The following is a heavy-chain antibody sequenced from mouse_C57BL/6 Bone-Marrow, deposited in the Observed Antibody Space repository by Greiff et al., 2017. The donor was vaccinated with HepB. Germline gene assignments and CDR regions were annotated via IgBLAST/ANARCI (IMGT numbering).Heavy chain of an antibody. CDR2: IDPSDSYT. J-gene: IGHJ3*01. CDR3: AREDLLYRSFAY. D-gene: IGHD2-1*01. Sequence: VQLQQPGAELVMPGASVKLSCKASGYTFTSYWMHWVKQRPGQGLEWIGEIDPSDSYTNYNQKFKGKSTLTVDKSSSTAYMQLSSLTSEDSAVYYCAREDLLYRSFAYWGQGTLVTVSA. V-gene: IGHV1-69*01. CDR1: GYTFTSYW.